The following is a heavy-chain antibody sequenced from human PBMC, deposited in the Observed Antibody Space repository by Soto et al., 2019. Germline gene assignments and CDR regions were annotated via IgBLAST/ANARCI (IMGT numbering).Heavy chain of an antibody. CDR2: IYYSGST. D-gene: IGHD4-17*01. Sequence: QLQLQESGPGLVKPSETLSLTCTVSGGSISSSSYYWGWIRQPPGKGLEWIGSIYYSGSTYYNPALKSRVPISVDTSKDQFSLKLSSVTAADTAVYYCARLLRVDDYAGMEGGYWGQGTLVTVSS. V-gene: IGHV4-39*01. CDR3: ARLLRVDDYAGMEGGY. J-gene: IGHJ4*02. CDR1: GGSISSSSYY.